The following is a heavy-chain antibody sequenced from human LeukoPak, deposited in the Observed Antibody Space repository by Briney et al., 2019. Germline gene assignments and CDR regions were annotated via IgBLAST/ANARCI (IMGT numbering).Heavy chain of an antibody. CDR2: ISTTGGTT. Sequence: GGTLRLSCAASGLTFSSYGMSWVRQAPGRGLEWVSAISTTGGTTYYADSVKGRFTVTRDNSRNTLYLQMNSLRAEDTGVYYCAKDDAWGRFYHWGQGTLVTVSS. J-gene: IGHJ1*01. CDR3: AKDDAWGRFYH. D-gene: IGHD3-16*01. V-gene: IGHV3-23*01. CDR1: GLTFSSYG.